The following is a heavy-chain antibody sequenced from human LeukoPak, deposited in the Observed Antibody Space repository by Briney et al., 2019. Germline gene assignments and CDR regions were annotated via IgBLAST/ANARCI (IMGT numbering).Heavy chain of an antibody. J-gene: IGHJ6*03. CDR3: ARAGGGVTFYYYYYMDV. Sequence: ASVKVSCKASGYIFTGYYMHWVQQAPGQGLEWMGRINPNSGGTNYAQKFQGRVTMTRDTSISTAYMELSRLRSDDTAVYYCARAGGGVTFYYYYYMDVWGKGTTVTVSS. CDR1: GYIFTGYY. V-gene: IGHV1-2*06. CDR2: INPNSGGT. D-gene: IGHD1-26*01.